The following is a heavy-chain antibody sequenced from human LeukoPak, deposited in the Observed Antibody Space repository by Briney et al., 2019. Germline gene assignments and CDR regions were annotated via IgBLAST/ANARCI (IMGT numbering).Heavy chain of an antibody. V-gene: IGHV4-4*02. CDR1: GGSISSSIW. Sequence: SETLSLTCAVSGGSISSSIWWSWFRQPPGKGLEWIAEIYQSGRTNYNPSLRSRVTMSVDKSTNQFSLKLASVTAADTAVYYCARGGSYVYFDYWGQGTLVTVTS. J-gene: IGHJ4*02. D-gene: IGHD3-16*01. CDR3: ARGGSYVYFDY. CDR2: IYQSGRT.